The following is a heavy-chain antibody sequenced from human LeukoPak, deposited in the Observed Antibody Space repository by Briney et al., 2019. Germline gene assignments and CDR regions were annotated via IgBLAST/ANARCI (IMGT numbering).Heavy chain of an antibody. J-gene: IGHJ4*02. CDR2: ISWNSGSI. D-gene: IGHD3-16*01. V-gene: IGHV3-9*01. Sequence: PGRSLRLSCAASGFTFDDYAMHWVLQAPGKGLEWVSGISWNSGSIGYADSVKGRFTISRDNAKNPLYLQMNSLRAEDTALYYCAKEDRRGRHFDYWGQGTLVTVSS. CDR1: GFTFDDYA. CDR3: AKEDRRGRHFDY.